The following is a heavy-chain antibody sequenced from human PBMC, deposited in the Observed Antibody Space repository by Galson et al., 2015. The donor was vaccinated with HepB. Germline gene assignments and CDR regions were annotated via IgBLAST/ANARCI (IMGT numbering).Heavy chain of an antibody. J-gene: IGHJ4*02. V-gene: IGHV3-30*18. CDR3: AKDPPIAAAGTFMDC. CDR2: ISYDGSNK. Sequence: SLRLSCAASGFTFSSYGMHWVRQAPGKGLEWVAVISYDGSNKYYADSVKGRFTISRDNSKNTLYLQMNSLRAEDTAVYYCAKDPPIAAAGTFMDCWGQGTLVTVSS. D-gene: IGHD6-13*01. CDR1: GFTFSSYG.